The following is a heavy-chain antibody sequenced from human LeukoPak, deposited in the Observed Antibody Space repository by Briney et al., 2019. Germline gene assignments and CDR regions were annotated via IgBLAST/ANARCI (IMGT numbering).Heavy chain of an antibody. V-gene: IGHV1-69*13. Sequence: ASVKVSCKTSGGTFTSYAITWVRHAPGQGLEWMGKIIPISGTTNYAQKFQGRVTFTADESTSTAYMELSSLRSEDTALYYCARKLRLGGNWFDPWGQGTLVTVSS. D-gene: IGHD1-26*01. CDR1: GGTFTSYA. CDR3: ARKLRLGGNWFDP. J-gene: IGHJ5*02. CDR2: IIPISGTT.